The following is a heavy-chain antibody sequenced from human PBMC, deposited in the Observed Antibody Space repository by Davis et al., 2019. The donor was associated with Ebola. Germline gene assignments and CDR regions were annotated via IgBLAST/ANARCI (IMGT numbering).Heavy chain of an antibody. CDR1: VITFSSYA. CDR2: ISGSGGST. Sequence: GGSLRLSCTDSVITFSSYAMTWVRQAPGKGLEWVSAISGSGGSTYYADSVKGRFTISRDNSKKTLYLQMNSLRAEDTAVYYCAGRTYGSGSFWGQGTLVTVSS. CDR3: AGRTYGSGSF. D-gene: IGHD3-10*01. V-gene: IGHV3-23*01. J-gene: IGHJ4*02.